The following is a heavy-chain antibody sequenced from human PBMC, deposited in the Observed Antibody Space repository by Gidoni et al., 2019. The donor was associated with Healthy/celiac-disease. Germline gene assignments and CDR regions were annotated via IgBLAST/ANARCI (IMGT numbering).Heavy chain of an antibody. CDR2: ISGSGGST. Sequence: EVQLLESGGGLVQPGGSLRLSCAASGFTFSSYAMSWVRQAPGKGLEWVSAISGSGGSTCYADSVKGRFTISRDNSKNTLYLQMTSLRAEDTAVYYCAKVISRGSSSLYYWGQGTLVTVSS. CDR3: AKVISRGSSSLYY. J-gene: IGHJ4*02. CDR1: GFTFSSYA. D-gene: IGHD6-6*01. V-gene: IGHV3-23*01.